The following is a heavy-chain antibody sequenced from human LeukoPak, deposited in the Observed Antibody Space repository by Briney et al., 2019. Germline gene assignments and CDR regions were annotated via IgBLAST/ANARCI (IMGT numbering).Heavy chain of an antibody. D-gene: IGHD4-11*01. V-gene: IGHV3-23*01. J-gene: IGHJ4*02. Sequence: GGSLRLSCAASGFTFSSYAMSWVRQAPGKGLEWVSSINGNGGRTYYADSVRGRFTISRDNSKNTLYLQMNSLSAEDTAVYYCANPPTVTSFDSWGQGTLVTVSS. CDR2: INGNGGRT. CDR1: GFTFSSYA. CDR3: ANPPTVTSFDS.